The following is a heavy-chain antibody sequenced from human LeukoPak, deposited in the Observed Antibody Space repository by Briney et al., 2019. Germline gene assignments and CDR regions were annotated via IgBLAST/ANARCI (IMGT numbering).Heavy chain of an antibody. CDR1: GFTFGDYA. J-gene: IGHJ4*02. CDR3: RRGAKIDY. Sequence: GGSLRLSCTASGFTFGDYAMSWVRQAPGKGLEWVGFIRSKAYGGTTEYAASVKGRFTISRDDSKSIAYLQMNSLKTEDIAVYYCRRGAKIDYWGQGTLVTVSS. CDR2: IRSKAYGGTT. D-gene: IGHD3-10*01. V-gene: IGHV3-49*04.